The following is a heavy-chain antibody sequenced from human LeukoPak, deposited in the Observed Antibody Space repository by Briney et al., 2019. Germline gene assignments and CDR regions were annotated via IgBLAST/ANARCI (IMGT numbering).Heavy chain of an antibody. V-gene: IGHV4-59*01. CDR2: IYYSGST. J-gene: IGHJ3*02. CDR1: VGSISSYY. CDR3: ARVGYDYVWGSHRSPGAFDI. D-gene: IGHD3-16*02. Sequence: SETLSLTCTVSVGSISSYYWSWIRQPPGKGLEWIGYIYYSGSTNYNPSLKSRVTISVDTSKNQFSLKLSSVTAADTAVYYCARVGYDYVWGSHRSPGAFDIWGEGTMVTVSP.